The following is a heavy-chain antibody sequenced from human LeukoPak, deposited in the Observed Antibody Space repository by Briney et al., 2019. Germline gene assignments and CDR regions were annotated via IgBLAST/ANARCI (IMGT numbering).Heavy chain of an antibody. CDR3: AREAGYYCSSTICYSNWFDP. CDR1: GFTYSSYA. J-gene: IGHJ5*02. V-gene: IGHV3-30*04. D-gene: IGHD2-2*01. CDR2: ISYDGSNK. Sequence: GGSLRLSSAASGFTYSSYAMHWVRQAPGKGLEWVAVISYDGSNKYYADSVKGRFTISRDNSKNTLYLQMNSLRAEDTAVYYCAREAGYYCSSTICYSNWFDPWGQGTLVTVSS.